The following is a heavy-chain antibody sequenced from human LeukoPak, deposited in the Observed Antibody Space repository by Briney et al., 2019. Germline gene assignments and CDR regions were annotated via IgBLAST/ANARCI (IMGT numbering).Heavy chain of an antibody. Sequence: PGGSLRLACAASGFAFSSYWMSWVRQAPGKGLEWVANIKQDGSEKYYVDSVKGRFTISRDNAKNSLYLQMNSLRAEDTAVYYCARKNDYGDFHFDYWGEECLVTASS. V-gene: IGHV3-7*04. CDR1: GFAFSSYW. CDR3: ARKNDYGDFHFDY. D-gene: IGHD4-17*01. CDR2: IKQDGSEK. J-gene: IGHJ4*02.